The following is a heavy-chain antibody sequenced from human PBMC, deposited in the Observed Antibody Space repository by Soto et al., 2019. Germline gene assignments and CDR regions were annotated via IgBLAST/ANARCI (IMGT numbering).Heavy chain of an antibody. CDR3: AKLRYFDWSAYNWFEY. CDR1: GFTFSSYA. J-gene: IGHJ5*01. CDR2: ISGSGATT. D-gene: IGHD3-9*01. V-gene: IGHV3-23*01. Sequence: EVQLLESGGGLVQPGGSLRLSCAASGFTFSSYAMTWVRQAPGKGLEWVSGISGSGATTSYADSVKGRFTVSRDNSKNTLYLQMKSLRVEDTAVYHCAKLRYFDWSAYNWFEYWGQGTPVTVSS.